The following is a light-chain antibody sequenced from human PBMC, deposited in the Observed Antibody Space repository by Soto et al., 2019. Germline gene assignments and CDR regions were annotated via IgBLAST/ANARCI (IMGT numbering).Light chain of an antibody. CDR3: SSYATSTPVL. CDR1: SSDVGGYNY. CDR2: DVS. Sequence: QSALTQPASVSGSPGQSITISCTGTSSDVGGYNYVSWYQQHPGRAPQLMIYDVSNRPSGVSNRFSGSRSGNTASLTISGLQAEDEADYYCSSYATSTPVLFGGGTKLTVL. V-gene: IGLV2-14*03. J-gene: IGLJ2*01.